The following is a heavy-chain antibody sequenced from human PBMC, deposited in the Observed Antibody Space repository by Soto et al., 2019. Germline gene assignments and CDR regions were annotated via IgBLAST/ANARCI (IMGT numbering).Heavy chain of an antibody. V-gene: IGHV3-48*03. D-gene: IGHD3-10*01. CDR2: ISSSGSTI. CDR1: EFTFSSYE. Sequence: GGSLRLSCAVSEFTFSSYEMNWVRQAPVKGLEWVSYISSSGSTIDYADSVKGRFTISRDNAKKSVYQQMNSLRADDTAMYYCARDSVTRVSSDIPGMDVWGQGTTVTVSS. CDR3: ARDSVTRVSSDIPGMDV. J-gene: IGHJ6*02.